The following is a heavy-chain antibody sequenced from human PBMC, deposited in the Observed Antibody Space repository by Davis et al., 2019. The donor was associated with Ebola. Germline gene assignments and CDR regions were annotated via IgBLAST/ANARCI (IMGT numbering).Heavy chain of an antibody. D-gene: IGHD5-24*01. Sequence: PGGSVRLSCAASGFTFSNYWMNWVRQAPGKGPEWVAYIKPDGSDKYYVDSVKGRFTISRDNAKNSLYLQMNSLRAEDAAVYYCARDRGWLQHDYWGQGTLVIVSS. V-gene: IGHV3-7*01. CDR3: ARDRGWLQHDY. CDR2: IKPDGSDK. CDR1: GFTFSNYW. J-gene: IGHJ4*02.